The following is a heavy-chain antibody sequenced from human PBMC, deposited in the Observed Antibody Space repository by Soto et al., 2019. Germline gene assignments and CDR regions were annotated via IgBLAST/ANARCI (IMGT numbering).Heavy chain of an antibody. V-gene: IGHV3-23*01. J-gene: IGHJ3*01. CDR1: GFTFSTYA. CDR2: ISGSGGST. CDR3: AYSRGYGVLDAYDF. D-gene: IGHD2-21*01. Sequence: GGSLRLSCAASGFTFSTYAMSWVRQAPGKGLEWVSAISGSGGSTYSADSVNGRFTISRDNSINMLYLQMNSLTTEDTAVYYCAYSRGYGVLDAYDFWGQGALVTGSS.